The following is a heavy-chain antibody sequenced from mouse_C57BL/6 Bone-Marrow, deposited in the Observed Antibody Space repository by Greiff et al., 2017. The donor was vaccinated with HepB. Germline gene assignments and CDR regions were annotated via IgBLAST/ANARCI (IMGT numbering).Heavy chain of an antibody. D-gene: IGHD1-1*01. V-gene: IGHV1-61*01. J-gene: IGHJ4*01. CDR1: GYTFTSYW. Sequence: QVHVKQPGAELVRPGSSVKLSCKASGYTFTSYWMDWVKQRPGQGLEWIGNIYPSDSETHYNQKFKDKATLTVDKSSSTAYMQLSSLTSEDSAVYYCARWGYYGSSLYYYAMDYWGQGTSVTVSS. CDR2: IYPSDSET. CDR3: ARWGYYGSSLYYYAMDY.